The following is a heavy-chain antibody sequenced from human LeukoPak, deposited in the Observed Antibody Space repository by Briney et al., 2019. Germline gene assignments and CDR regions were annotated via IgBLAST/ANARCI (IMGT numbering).Heavy chain of an antibody. V-gene: IGHV4-39*01. J-gene: IGHJ4*02. CDR1: GGSISSSSYY. CDR3: ATQPGTDYDILTGYYNY. Sequence: SETLSLTCTVSGGSISSSSYYWGWIRQPPGKGLEWIGSSYYSGSTYYNPSLKSRVTISVDTSKNQFSLKLSSVTAADTAVYYCATQPGTDYDILTGYYNYWGQGTLVTVSS. CDR2: SYYSGST. D-gene: IGHD3-9*01.